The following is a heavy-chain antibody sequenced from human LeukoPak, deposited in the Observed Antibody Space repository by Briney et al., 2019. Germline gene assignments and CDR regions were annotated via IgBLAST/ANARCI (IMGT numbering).Heavy chain of an antibody. V-gene: IGHV5-10-1*01. CDR3: ATGASKVTTDFANY. CDR2: IDPSDSYT. J-gene: IGHJ4*02. Sequence: GASLQISCKGSGYIFTNYWISWVRQLPGKGLEWMGRIDPSDSYTKYSPSFEGHVTISVDKSISTAFLQWNSLKASDSAMYYCATGASKVTTDFANYWGQGTQVAVSS. D-gene: IGHD4-17*01. CDR1: GYIFTNYW.